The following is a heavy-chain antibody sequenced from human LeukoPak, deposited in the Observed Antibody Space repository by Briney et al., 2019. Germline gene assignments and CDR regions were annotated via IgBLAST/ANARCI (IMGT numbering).Heavy chain of an antibody. CDR1: GFTFSSYW. J-gene: IGHJ5*02. CDR3: ARDLGSSWFGGSTPNWFDP. CDR2: ISTDGSST. Sequence: PGGSLRLSCAASGFTFSSYWMHWVRQAPGKGLVWVSRISTDGSSTNYADSVKGRFTISRDNAKNTLYLQMNSLRAEDTAVYYCARDLGSSWFGGSTPNWFDPWGQGTLVTVSS. D-gene: IGHD6-13*01. V-gene: IGHV3-74*01.